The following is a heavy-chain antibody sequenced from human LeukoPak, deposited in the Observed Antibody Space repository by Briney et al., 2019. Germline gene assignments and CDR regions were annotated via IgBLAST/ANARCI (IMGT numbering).Heavy chain of an antibody. V-gene: IGHV4-30-4*01. CDR2: IYYSGST. D-gene: IGHD3-9*01. J-gene: IGHJ3*02. CDR1: HGYISRGDYY. Sequence: PPETLSFTCTDSHGYISRGDYYWRWFRQPPEKGLESLGYIYYSGSTYYNSSLKSRVTISVDTSKNQFSLKLSSVTAADTAVYYCARSYYDILTGPGGFDIWGQGTMVTVSS. CDR3: ARSYYDILTGPGGFDI.